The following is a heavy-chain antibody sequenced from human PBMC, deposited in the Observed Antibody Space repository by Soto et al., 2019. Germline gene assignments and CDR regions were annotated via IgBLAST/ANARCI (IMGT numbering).Heavy chain of an antibody. CDR2: ISSTITNI. Sequence: EVQLVESGGGLVKPGGSLRLSCAASGFTLSSYSMNWVRQAPGKGLEWVSTISSTITNIYYADAVKGRFTISRDNAKNSLYLQMNSLRAEDTAVYYCARSIVATTDVPDYWGQGTLVTVSS. CDR1: GFTLSSYS. J-gene: IGHJ4*02. CDR3: ARSIVATTDVPDY. V-gene: IGHV3-21*06. D-gene: IGHD5-12*01.